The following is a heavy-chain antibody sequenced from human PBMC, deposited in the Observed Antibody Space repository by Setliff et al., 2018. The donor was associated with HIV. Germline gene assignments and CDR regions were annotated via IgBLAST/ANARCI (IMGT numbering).Heavy chain of an antibody. Sequence: GASVKVSCKASGYSFTNYYIHWVRQAPGQGLEWMGWINPHSGDTNYAQKFRDRVTMTRDTSVNIAYMQLSRLRSDDTAVYYCARAPTLFGVEYYYYFGMDVWGQGTTVTVSS. CDR2: INPHSGDT. V-gene: IGHV1-2*02. CDR1: GYSFTNYY. D-gene: IGHD3-3*01. CDR3: ARAPTLFGVEYYYYFGMDV. J-gene: IGHJ6*02.